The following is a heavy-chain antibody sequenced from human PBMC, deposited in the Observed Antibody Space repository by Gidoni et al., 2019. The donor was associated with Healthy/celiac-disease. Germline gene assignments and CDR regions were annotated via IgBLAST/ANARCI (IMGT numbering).Heavy chain of an antibody. D-gene: IGHD2-21*01. J-gene: IGHJ2*01. CDR3: AKVSGGGEGYWYFDL. V-gene: IGHV3-23*01. CDR2: ISGSGGST. Sequence: EVQLLESGGGLVQPGGSLRLSCAPSGFTFSSYAMSWVRQAPGKGLEGVAAISGSGGSTYYEDSVKGRFTISRDNSKNTLYLQMNSLRAEDTAVYYCAKVSGGGEGYWYFDLWGRGTLVTVSS. CDR1: GFTFSSYA.